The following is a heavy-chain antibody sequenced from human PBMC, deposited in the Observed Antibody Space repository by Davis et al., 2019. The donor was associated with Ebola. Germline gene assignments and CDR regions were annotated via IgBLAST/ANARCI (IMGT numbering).Heavy chain of an antibody. D-gene: IGHD6-13*01. V-gene: IGHV5-51*01. Sequence: GESLKISCHGSGYSFTNFWIGWVRQMPGKGLEWMGIIYPGDSDTRYSPSFQGQVTISADKSISTAYLQWSSLKASDTAMYYCARLGLGYSSSWYGDYWGQGTLVTVSS. CDR1: GYSFTNFW. CDR3: ARLGLGYSSSWYGDY. CDR2: IYPGDSDT. J-gene: IGHJ4*02.